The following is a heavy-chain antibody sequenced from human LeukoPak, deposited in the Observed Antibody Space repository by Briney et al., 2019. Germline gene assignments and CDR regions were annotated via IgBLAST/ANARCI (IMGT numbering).Heavy chain of an antibody. Sequence: SETLSLTCTVSGGSVSNYYWSWIRQPPGKGLEWIGYIYYSGSTDYNPSLKSRVAISVDTSKNQFSLKLSSVTAADTAVYYCARSAGLLWFGEGAAFDIWGQGTMVTVSS. CDR3: ARSAGLLWFGEGAAFDI. J-gene: IGHJ3*02. V-gene: IGHV4-59*02. D-gene: IGHD3-10*01. CDR1: GGSVSNYY. CDR2: IYYSGST.